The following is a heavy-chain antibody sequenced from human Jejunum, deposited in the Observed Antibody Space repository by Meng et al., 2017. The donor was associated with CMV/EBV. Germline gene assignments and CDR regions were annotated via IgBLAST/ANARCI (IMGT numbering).Heavy chain of an antibody. CDR3: VGGNLVVPASDY. Sequence: ASCFTFRSYWMSWVRQAPGTGLEWVANIKQDGSEKYYVDSVTGRFTISRDNAKNSLYLQLNSLRAEDTAVYYCVGGNLVVPASDYWGQGTLVTVSS. V-gene: IGHV3-7*04. CDR1: CFTFRSYW. J-gene: IGHJ4*02. CDR2: IKQDGSEK. D-gene: IGHD2-2*01.